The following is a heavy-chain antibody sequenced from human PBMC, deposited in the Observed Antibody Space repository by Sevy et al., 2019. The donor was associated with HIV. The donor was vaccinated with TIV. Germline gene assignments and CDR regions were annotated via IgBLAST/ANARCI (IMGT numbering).Heavy chain of an antibody. J-gene: IGHJ5*02. CDR1: GYSFTGHY. CDR2: INPNSGGT. D-gene: IGHD5-12*01. V-gene: IGHV1-2*02. Sequence: ASVKVSCKASGYSFTGHYIHWFRQAPGQGLEWMGWINPNSGGTKFVQKFQGRVTRTRDTSISTAYMELSRLKSDDTAVFYCATYSDYGGAFDLWGQGTLVTVSS. CDR3: ATYSDYGGAFDL.